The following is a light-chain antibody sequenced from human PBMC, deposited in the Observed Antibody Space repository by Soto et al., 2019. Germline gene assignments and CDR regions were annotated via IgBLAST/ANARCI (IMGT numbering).Light chain of an antibody. J-gene: IGKJ4*01. CDR3: QQYGSSPLT. CDR1: QSVGNS. Sequence: EIVLTQSPGTLSLSPGEGATLSCRASQSVGNSLAWYQQKPGQAPRLLIYGASSRATGIPDRFSGSGSGTDFTLTISRLEPEDFAVYYCQQYGSSPLTFGGGTKVDIK. V-gene: IGKV3-20*01. CDR2: GAS.